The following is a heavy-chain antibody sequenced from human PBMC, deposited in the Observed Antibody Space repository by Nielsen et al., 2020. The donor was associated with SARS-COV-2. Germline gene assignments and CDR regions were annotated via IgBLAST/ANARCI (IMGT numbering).Heavy chain of an antibody. CDR3: ARGFHGGFDY. Sequence: GESLKISCVAFGFTFSSYEMNWVRQAPGKGLERVSKMSSSGNKIHYADSVEGRFTISRENAKNSLHLQMNSLRAGDTAVYYCARGFHGGFDYWGQGTLVTVSS. CDR2: MSSSGNKI. J-gene: IGHJ4*02. CDR1: GFTFSSYE. D-gene: IGHD4-23*01. V-gene: IGHV3-48*03.